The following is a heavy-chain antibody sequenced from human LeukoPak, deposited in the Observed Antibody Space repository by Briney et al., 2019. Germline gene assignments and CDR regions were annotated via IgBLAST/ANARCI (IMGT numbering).Heavy chain of an antibody. CDR3: ASFYHLASYGSPYYFDY. D-gene: IGHD5-18*01. CDR1: GGTFSSYA. Sequence: SVKVSCKASGGTFSSYAISWVRQAPGQGLEWMGGIIPIFGTANYAQKFQGRVTITADESTSTAYMELSSLRSEDTAVYYCASFYHLASYGSPYYFDYWGQGTLVTVSP. J-gene: IGHJ4*02. CDR2: IIPIFGTA. V-gene: IGHV1-69*13.